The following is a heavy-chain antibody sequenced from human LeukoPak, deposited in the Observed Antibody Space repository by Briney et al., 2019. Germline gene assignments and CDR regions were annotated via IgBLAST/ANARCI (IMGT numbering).Heavy chain of an antibody. CDR2: INAGNGNT. D-gene: IGHD4-17*01. V-gene: IGHV1-3*01. CDR3: ARAGTTVTDFDY. J-gene: IGHJ4*02. CDR1: GYTFTSYA. Sequence: ASVKVSCKASGYTFTSYAMHWVRQAPGQRLEWMGWINAGNGNTKYSQKFQGRVTITRDTSASTAYMELSSLRSEDTAVYYCARAGTTVTDFDYWGQGTLVTVPS.